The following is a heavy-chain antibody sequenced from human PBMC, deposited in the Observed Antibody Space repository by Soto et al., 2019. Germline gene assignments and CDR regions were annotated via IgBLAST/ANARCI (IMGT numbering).Heavy chain of an antibody. V-gene: IGHV1-18*01. Sequence: QVQLVQSGAEVKKPGASVKVSCKASGYTFTSYGISWVRQAPGQGLEWMGWTSAYNGNTNYAQKLQGRVTMTTDTSTNTAYMELRSLRSDDTAVYYCARSAYYDILTGYYNVMGYWGQGTLVTVSS. D-gene: IGHD3-9*01. CDR2: TSAYNGNT. CDR1: GYTFTSYG. CDR3: ARSAYYDILTGYYNVMGY. J-gene: IGHJ4*02.